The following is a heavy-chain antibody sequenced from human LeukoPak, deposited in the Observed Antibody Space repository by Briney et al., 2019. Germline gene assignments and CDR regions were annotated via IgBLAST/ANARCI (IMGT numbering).Heavy chain of an antibody. D-gene: IGHD1-26*01. Sequence: PGGSLRLSCAASGFTFSNYAMYWVRQAPGKGLVWVSRISSDGSSIIYADSVKGRFTISRDIAKNMLYLQMNSLRAEDTAVYYCARAQMGAPTDYWGQGTLVTVSS. CDR2: ISSDGSSI. CDR3: ARAQMGAPTDY. CDR1: GFTFSNYA. J-gene: IGHJ4*02. V-gene: IGHV3-74*01.